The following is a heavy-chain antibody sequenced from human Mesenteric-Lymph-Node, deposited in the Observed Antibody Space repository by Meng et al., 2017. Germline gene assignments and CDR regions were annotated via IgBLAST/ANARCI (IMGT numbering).Heavy chain of an antibody. CDR3: ARGPTTYFDY. CDR2: IYYSGST. V-gene: IGHV4-30-4*01. CDR1: GGSVSGGAYY. J-gene: IGHJ4*02. D-gene: IGHD4-17*01. Sequence: QLQLEESGPGLVKPSQTLSLTCTVSGGSVSGGAYYWSWIRQPPGKGLEWIGYIYYSGSTYYNPSLKSRVTISVDTSKNQFSLKLSSVTAADTAVYYCARGPTTYFDYWGQGTLVTVSS.